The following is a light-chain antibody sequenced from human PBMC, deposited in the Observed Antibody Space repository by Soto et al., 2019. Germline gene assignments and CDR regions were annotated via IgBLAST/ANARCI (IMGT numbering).Light chain of an antibody. J-gene: IGKJ3*01. CDR3: QQRSNWPRFT. Sequence: EIVLTQSPATLSLSPGERATLSCRASQSVSSYLAWYQQKPGQDPRLLIYDVSNRATGSPARFSGSGSWTDFTLTISSLEPEDFAVYYCQQRSNWPRFTFGPGTKVDIK. V-gene: IGKV3-11*01. CDR2: DVS. CDR1: QSVSSY.